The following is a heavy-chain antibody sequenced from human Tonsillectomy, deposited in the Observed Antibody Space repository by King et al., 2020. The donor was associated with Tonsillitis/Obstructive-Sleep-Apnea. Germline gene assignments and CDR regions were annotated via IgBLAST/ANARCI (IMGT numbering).Heavy chain of an antibody. CDR1: GGSIRSYY. D-gene: IGHD6-19*01. CDR2: IYYSGST. Sequence: VQLQESGPGLVKPSETLSLTCTVSGGSIRSYYWNWIRQPPGKGLEWIGYIYYSGSTNYNPSLKSRVTISVDTSKNKFSLKLSSVTAADTAVYYCARGYSSAWYPWGQGTLVTVSS. J-gene: IGHJ5*02. V-gene: IGHV4-59*01. CDR3: ARGYSSAWYP.